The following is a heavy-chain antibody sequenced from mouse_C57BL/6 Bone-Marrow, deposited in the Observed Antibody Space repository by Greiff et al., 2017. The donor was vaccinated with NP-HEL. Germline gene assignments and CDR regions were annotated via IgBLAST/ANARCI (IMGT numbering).Heavy chain of an antibody. J-gene: IGHJ3*01. CDR3: ARNYYYGSSYPSWFAY. CDR2: INPNNGTI. CDR1: GYSFTDYN. V-gene: IGHV1-39*01. Sequence: VQLQQSGPELVKPGASVKISCKASGYSFTDYNMNWVKQSNGKSLEWIGVINPNNGTISYNKKFKGKATLPVDQSSSTAYMQLNSLTSEDSAVYYCARNYYYGSSYPSWFAYWGQGTLVTVSA. D-gene: IGHD1-1*01.